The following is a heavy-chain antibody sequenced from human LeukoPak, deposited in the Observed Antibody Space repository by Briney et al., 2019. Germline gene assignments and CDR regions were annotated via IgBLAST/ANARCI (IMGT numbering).Heavy chain of an antibody. CDR2: ISSSGSTI. J-gene: IGHJ4*02. Sequence: LSLTCTVSGGSISNNDYYWAWVRQAPGKGLEWVSYISSSGSTIYYADSVKGRFTISRDNAKNSLYLQMNSLRAEDTAVYYCARAMMTTAGGVFDYWGQGTLVTVSS. V-gene: IGHV3-11*04. CDR1: GGSISNNDYY. CDR3: ARAMMTTAGGVFDY. D-gene: IGHD6-13*01.